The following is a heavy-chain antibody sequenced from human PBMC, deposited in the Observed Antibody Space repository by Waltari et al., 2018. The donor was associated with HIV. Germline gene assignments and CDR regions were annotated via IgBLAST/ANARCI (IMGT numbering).Heavy chain of an antibody. D-gene: IGHD6-6*01. V-gene: IGHV3-33*01. Sequence: QVQLVESGGGVVQPGTSLTLSCAVSGFTFTTFAIHWVRQSPGQGLEWLAVFWSDGVEISYADSVKGRFTISKDSSQKTLYLHLTSLRAEDTALYYCARGYSSSRWIPLYHWGRGTLVTVSS. J-gene: IGHJ4*02. CDR2: FWSDGVEI. CDR3: ARGYSSSRWIPLYH. CDR1: GFTFTTFA.